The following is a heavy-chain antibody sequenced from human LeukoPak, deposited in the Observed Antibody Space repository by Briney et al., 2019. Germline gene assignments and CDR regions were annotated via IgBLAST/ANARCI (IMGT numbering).Heavy chain of an antibody. CDR1: GGSFSGYY. V-gene: IGHV4-34*01. D-gene: IGHD2-2*01. Sequence: SETLSLTCAVYGGSFSGYYWSWIRQPPGKGLEWIGEINHSGSTNYNPSLKSRVTISVDTSKNQFSLKLSSVTAADTAVYYCARGALGYCSSTSCRYYYGMDVWGQGTTVTVSS. J-gene: IGHJ6*02. CDR3: ARGALGYCSSTSCRYYYGMDV. CDR2: INHSGST.